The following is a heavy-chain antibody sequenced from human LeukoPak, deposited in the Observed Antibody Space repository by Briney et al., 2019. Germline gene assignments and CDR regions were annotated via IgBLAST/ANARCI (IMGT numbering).Heavy chain of an antibody. CDR2: IYYSGST. V-gene: IGHV4-30-4*08. Sequence: SETLSLTCTVSGGSISSGGYYWSWIRQHPGKGLEWIGYIYYSGSTYYNPSLKSRVTISVDTSKNQFSLKLSSVTAADTAVYYRARATMARGNWFDPWGQGTLVTVSS. CDR1: GGSISSGGYY. J-gene: IGHJ5*02. D-gene: IGHD3-10*01. CDR3: ARATMARGNWFDP.